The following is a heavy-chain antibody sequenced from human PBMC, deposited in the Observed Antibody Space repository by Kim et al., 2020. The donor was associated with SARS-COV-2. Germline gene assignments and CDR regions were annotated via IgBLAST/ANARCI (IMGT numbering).Heavy chain of an antibody. D-gene: IGHD2-21*02. CDR1: GYTFTSYY. CDR2: INPSGGST. Sequence: ASVKVSCKASGYTFTSYYMHWVRQAPGQGLEWMGIINPSGGSTSYAQKFQGRVTMTRDTSTSTVYMELSSLRSEDTAVYYCARDLEDCGGDCPHYYFDYWGQGTLVTVAS. CDR3: ARDLEDCGGDCPHYYFDY. V-gene: IGHV1-46*01. J-gene: IGHJ4*02.